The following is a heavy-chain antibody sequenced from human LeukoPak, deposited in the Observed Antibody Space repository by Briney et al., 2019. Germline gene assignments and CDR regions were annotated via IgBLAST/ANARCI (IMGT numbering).Heavy chain of an antibody. CDR1: GYTFTSYW. CDR3: ARPNITSYYDSRGYDAFDV. J-gene: IGHJ3*01. V-gene: IGHV5-51*01. CDR2: IYPGDSDT. D-gene: IGHD3-22*01. Sequence: GESLKISCKGSGYTFTSYWMGWVRQLPGKGREWMGIIYPGDSDTRYSPSFQGQVTISADKSVRTAYLQWSSLKASDTAMYYCARPNITSYYDSRGYDAFDVWGQGTMVTVSS.